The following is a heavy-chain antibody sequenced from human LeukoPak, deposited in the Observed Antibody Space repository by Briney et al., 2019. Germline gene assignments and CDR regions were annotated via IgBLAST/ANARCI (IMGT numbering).Heavy chain of an antibody. V-gene: IGHV3-11*04. Sequence: GGSLRLSCAASGFTFSDYYMSWIRQAPGKGLEWVSYISSSGSIIYYADSVKGRFTISRDNAKNSLYLQMNSLRAEDTAVYYCARDFRDGYNPFDYWGQGTLVTVSS. J-gene: IGHJ4*02. CDR1: GFTFSDYY. CDR2: ISSSGSII. D-gene: IGHD5-24*01. CDR3: ARDFRDGYNPFDY.